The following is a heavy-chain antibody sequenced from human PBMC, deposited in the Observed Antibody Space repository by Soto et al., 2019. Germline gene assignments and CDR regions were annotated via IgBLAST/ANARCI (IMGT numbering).Heavy chain of an antibody. CDR1: GGSISSYY. V-gene: IGHV4-59*01. D-gene: IGHD3-10*01. CDR3: AREPGVNSWFDP. J-gene: IGHJ5*02. Sequence: SETLSLTCTVSGGSISSYYWSWIRQPPGKGLEWIGYIYYSGSTNYNPSLKSRVTISVDKSTSTAYMELSSLRFEDTAVYYCAREPGVNSWFDPWGQGTLVTVSS. CDR2: IYYSGST.